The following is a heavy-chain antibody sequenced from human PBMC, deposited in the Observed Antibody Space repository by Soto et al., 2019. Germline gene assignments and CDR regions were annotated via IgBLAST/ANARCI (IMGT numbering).Heavy chain of an antibody. V-gene: IGHV1-18*01. CDR3: SRFIMVGGWFDPNYYHGMDV. Sequence: QVQLVQSGAEVKKPGASVTVSCKTSGYTFSNYGINWVRQAPGQGLEWMGWISGYNGNTNYAQTVQGRVTMTTDTSTGQVYMELRSLKSDDTAIYYCSRFIMVGGWFDPNYYHGMDVWGQGTTVTVSS. CDR2: ISGYNGNT. D-gene: IGHD6-19*01. CDR1: GYTFSNYG. J-gene: IGHJ6*02.